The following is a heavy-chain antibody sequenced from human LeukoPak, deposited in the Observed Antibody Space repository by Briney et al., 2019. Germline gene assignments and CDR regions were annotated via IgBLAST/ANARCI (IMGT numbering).Heavy chain of an antibody. Sequence: GGSLRLSCAVSGFTFSDYGMHWVRQAPGKGLEWVAVISFDGTNKYYADSVDGRFTISRVNSKNTVFLQMDSLRREDTAVYFCASDFGEYQPVVYWRQGTLVTVSS. CDR1: GFTFSDYG. V-gene: IGHV3-30*19. J-gene: IGHJ4*02. D-gene: IGHD2/OR15-2a*01. CDR2: ISFDGTNK. CDR3: ASDFGEYQPVVY.